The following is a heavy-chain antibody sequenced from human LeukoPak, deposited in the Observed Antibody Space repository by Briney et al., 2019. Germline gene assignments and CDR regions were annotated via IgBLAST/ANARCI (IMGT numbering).Heavy chain of an antibody. J-gene: IGHJ6*02. CDR3: ARDLMSDILTVYGMDV. V-gene: IGHV3-11*01. Sequence: GGSLRLSCAASGFTFSDYYMSWIRQAPGKGLEWVSYISSSDSTIYYADSVKGRFTISRDNAKNSLYLQMNSLRAEDTAVYYCARDLMSDILTVYGMDVWGQGTTVTVSS. CDR1: GFTFSDYY. CDR2: ISSSDSTI. D-gene: IGHD3-9*01.